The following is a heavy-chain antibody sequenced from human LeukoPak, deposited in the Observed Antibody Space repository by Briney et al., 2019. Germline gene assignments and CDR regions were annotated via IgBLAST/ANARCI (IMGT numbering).Heavy chain of an antibody. CDR2: INPNSGGT. CDR1: GYTFTGYY. D-gene: IGHD2-8*01. V-gene: IGHV1-2*02. CDR3: ASGGGCTNGVCSPEGYYYYYMDV. Sequence: ASVKVSCKASGYTFTGYYIHWVRQAPGQGLEWMGWINPNSGGTNYAQKFQGRVTMTRDTSISTAYMELSRLRSDDTAVYYCASGGGCTNGVCSPEGYYYYYMDVWGKGTTVTVSS. J-gene: IGHJ6*03.